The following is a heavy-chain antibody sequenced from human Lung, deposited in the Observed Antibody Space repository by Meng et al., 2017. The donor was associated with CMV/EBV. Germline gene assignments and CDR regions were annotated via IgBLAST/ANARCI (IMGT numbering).Heavy chain of an antibody. CDR2: IYHSGST. J-gene: IGHJ6*02. V-gene: IGHV4-4*02. CDR3: AREKTYYYGSGSPHYYYYGMDV. D-gene: IGHD3-10*01. Sequence: GSLEISXAVSGGSISSSNWWSWVRQPPGKGLEWIGEIYHSGSTNYNPSLKSRVTISVDKSKNQFSLKLSSVTAADTAVYYCAREKTYYYGSGSPHYYYYGMDVWGQGXTVTVSS. CDR1: GGSISSSNW.